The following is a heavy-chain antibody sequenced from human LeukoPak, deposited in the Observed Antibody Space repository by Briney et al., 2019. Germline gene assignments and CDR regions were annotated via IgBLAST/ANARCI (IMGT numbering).Heavy chain of an antibody. CDR2: ISAYNSNT. Sequence: ASVKVSCKASGYTFTSYGISWVLQAPGQGLEWMGWISAYNSNTNYAQKLQGRVTMTTDTSTSTAYMELRSLRSDDTAVYYCARDQDWKRDYYYYYYMDVWGKGTTVTVSS. V-gene: IGHV1-18*01. J-gene: IGHJ6*03. CDR3: ARDQDWKRDYYYYYYMDV. CDR1: GYTFTSYG. D-gene: IGHD1-1*01.